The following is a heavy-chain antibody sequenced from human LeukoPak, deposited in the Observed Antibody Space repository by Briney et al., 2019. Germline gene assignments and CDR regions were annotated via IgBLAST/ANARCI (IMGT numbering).Heavy chain of an antibody. CDR2: INWHGGST. D-gene: IGHD1-1*01. J-gene: IGHJ6*03. CDR3: ARAGGTTGTTHFYYMDV. Sequence: GGSLSLSCATSGFTFSDSWMSWFRQAPGKGLEWVSGINWHGGSTAYADAVKGRFTISRDNAKNSLDLQMNSLRAEDTALYYCARAGGTTGTTHFYYMDVWGKGTTVTVSS. V-gene: IGHV3-20*04. CDR1: GFTFSDSW.